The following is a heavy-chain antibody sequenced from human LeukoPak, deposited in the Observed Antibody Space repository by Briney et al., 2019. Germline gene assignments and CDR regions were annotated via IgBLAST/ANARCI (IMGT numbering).Heavy chain of an antibody. V-gene: IGHV1-8*01. D-gene: IGHD2-21*01. J-gene: IGHJ1*01. CDR1: GYTFTRYD. CDR3: ARGRRDFPRIPQH. CDR2: MNPNSGNT. Sequence: ASVTVSYKASGYTFTRYDINWVRQAPGQGIEWMGWMNPNSGNTGYAQKFQGRVTMTRNTSISTAYMELSSLKSEDTAVYYCARGRRDFPRIPQHWGQGTLVTVSS.